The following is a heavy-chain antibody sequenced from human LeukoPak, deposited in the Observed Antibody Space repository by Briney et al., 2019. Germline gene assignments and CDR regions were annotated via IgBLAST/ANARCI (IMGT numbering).Heavy chain of an antibody. J-gene: IGHJ4*02. CDR3: ARWVSQYYFDY. D-gene: IGHD2-21*01. CDR1: GFSFSGYS. Sequence: PGGSLRLSCAASGFSFSGYSMNWVRQAPGKGLEWVSYISSSATTIYYADSMKGRFTVSRDNAKNSLSLQMNSLRAEDTAVYYCARWVSQYYFDYWGQGTHVTVSS. V-gene: IGHV3-48*01. CDR2: ISSSATTI.